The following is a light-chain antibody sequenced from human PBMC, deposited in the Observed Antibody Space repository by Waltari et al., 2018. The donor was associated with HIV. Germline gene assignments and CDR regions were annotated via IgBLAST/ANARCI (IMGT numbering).Light chain of an antibody. CDR2: DDG. V-gene: IGLV3-21*02. J-gene: IGLJ2*01. Sequence: SYVLTQPPSVSVAPGQTARITCGGNNIASKSVHWYQQEPGQAPVLVVHDDGDRPAGIPERFSGSNSGNTATLTISRVEAGDEADYYCQVWDSTNDHPGSVFGGGTKLTVL. CDR1: NIASKS. CDR3: QVWDSTNDHPGSV.